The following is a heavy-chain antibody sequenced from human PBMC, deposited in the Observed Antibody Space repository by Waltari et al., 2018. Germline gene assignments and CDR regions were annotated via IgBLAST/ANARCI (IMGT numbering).Heavy chain of an antibody. CDR3: TRDQQAPYSYGDLGYMDV. J-gene: IGHJ6*03. D-gene: IGHD5-18*01. CDR1: GFTFGDYA. V-gene: IGHV3-49*04. Sequence: SLRLSCTASGFTFGDYAMSWVRQAPGKGLEWVGFIRSKAYGGTTEYAASVKGRFTISRDDSKSIAYLQMNSLKTEDTAVYYCTRDQQAPYSYGDLGYMDVWGKGTTVTVSS. CDR2: IRSKAYGGTT.